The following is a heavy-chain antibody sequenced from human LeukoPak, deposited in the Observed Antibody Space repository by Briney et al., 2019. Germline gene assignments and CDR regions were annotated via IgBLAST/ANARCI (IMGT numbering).Heavy chain of an antibody. Sequence: PSQTLSLICTVSGGSISSGSYYWSWIRQPAGKGLEWIGRIYTSGSTNYNPSLKSRVTISVDTSKNQFSLKLSSVTAADTAVYYCARGFGYCSGGSCYSGVAGFDYWGQGTLVTVSS. J-gene: IGHJ4*02. CDR2: IYTSGST. CDR1: GGSISSGSYY. V-gene: IGHV4-61*02. D-gene: IGHD2-15*01. CDR3: ARGFGYCSGGSCYSGVAGFDY.